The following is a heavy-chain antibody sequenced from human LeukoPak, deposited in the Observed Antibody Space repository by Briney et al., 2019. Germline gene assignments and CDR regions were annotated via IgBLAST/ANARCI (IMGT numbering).Heavy chain of an antibody. Sequence: SVKVSCKASGGTFNTYAINWMRQAPGQGLEWMGGIIPIFDTTNYAQKFQGRVTITADKSTSTAYMELSSLRSEDTAVYYCARGAGGVYYFDYWGQGTLVTVSS. CDR1: GGTFNTYA. V-gene: IGHV1-69*06. CDR2: IIPIFDTT. CDR3: ARGAGGVYYFDY. J-gene: IGHJ4*02. D-gene: IGHD2-8*01.